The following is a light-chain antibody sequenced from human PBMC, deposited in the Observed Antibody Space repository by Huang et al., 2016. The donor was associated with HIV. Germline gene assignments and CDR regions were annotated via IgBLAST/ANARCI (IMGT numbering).Light chain of an antibody. CDR2: TAS. CDR1: QTISSD. CDR3: QQSYNTPVT. J-gene: IGKJ2*01. Sequence: DIQMTQSPSSLSASVGDRVTITCRARQTISSDLNWYQQKPGNAPKLLIYTASTLQSGVPSRFSGSGSGTQFTLTISSLQLEDFATYYCQQSYNTPVTFGQGTGLGIK. V-gene: IGKV1-39*01.